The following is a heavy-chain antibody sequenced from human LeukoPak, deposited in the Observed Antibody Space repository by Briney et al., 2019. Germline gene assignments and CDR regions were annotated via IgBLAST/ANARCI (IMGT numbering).Heavy chain of an antibody. D-gene: IGHD5-18*01. J-gene: IGHJ4*02. CDR2: ISGSGGST. CDR3: AKYPVDTAMVTYYFDY. Sequence: GGSLRLSCTASGFSVTSNYMNWVRQGPGKGLEWVSAISGSGGSTYYADSVKGRFTISRDNSKNTLYLQMNSLRAEDTAVYYCAKYPVDTAMVTYYFDYWGQGTLVTVSS. CDR1: GFSVTSNY. V-gene: IGHV3-23*01.